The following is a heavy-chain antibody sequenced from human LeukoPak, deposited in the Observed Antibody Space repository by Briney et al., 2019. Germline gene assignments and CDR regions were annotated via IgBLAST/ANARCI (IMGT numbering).Heavy chain of an antibody. CDR2: IYSSGST. CDR3: ARGARGSYSY. D-gene: IGHD1-26*01. J-gene: IGHJ4*02. V-gene: IGHV4-59*08. CDR1: GGSISSYY. Sequence: SETLCLTCTASGGSISSYYWSWIRQPPGKGLEWIGYIYSSGSTNYNPSLKSRVTISVDTYKNPLSLQLSSMTAADTTVYYCARGARGSYSYWGQGTLVTVSS.